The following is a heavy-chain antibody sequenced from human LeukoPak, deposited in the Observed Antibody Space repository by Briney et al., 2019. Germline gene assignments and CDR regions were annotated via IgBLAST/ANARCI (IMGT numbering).Heavy chain of an antibody. V-gene: IGHV1-24*01. Sequence: ASVKVSFTVSGYTLTELSMHWVRQAPGKGLEWMGGFDPEDGETIYAQKFQGRVTMTEDTSTDTAYMELSSLRSEHTAVYYCATGRNSEYSSSSGPYYYYMGVWGKGTTVTVSS. CDR2: FDPEDGET. J-gene: IGHJ6*03. CDR3: ATGRNSEYSSSSGPYYYYMGV. D-gene: IGHD6-6*01. CDR1: GYTLTELS.